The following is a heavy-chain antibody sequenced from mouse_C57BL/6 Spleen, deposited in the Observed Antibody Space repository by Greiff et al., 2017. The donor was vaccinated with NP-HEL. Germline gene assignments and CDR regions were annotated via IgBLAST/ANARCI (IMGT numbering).Heavy chain of an antibody. D-gene: IGHD1-1*01. Sequence: VQLQQSGPELVKPGASVKISCKASGYAFSSSWMNWVKQRPGKGLEWIGRIYPGDGDTNYNGKFKGQATLTADKSSSTAYMQLSSLTSEDSAVYFCESYGSRYGFAYWGQGTLVTVSA. CDR2: IYPGDGDT. V-gene: IGHV1-82*01. CDR3: ESYGSRYGFAY. J-gene: IGHJ3*01. CDR1: GYAFSSSW.